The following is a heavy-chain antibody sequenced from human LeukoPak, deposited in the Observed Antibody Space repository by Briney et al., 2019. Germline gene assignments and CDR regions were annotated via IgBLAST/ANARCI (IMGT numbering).Heavy chain of an antibody. CDR3: TREKNDYGDYDAFDI. CDR2: ISSRGTTI. Sequence: GGSLRLSCAASGFAFSDYYMSWIRQAPGKGLEWVSYISSRGTTIYYADSVKGRFTISRDSAENSLYLQMNSLRAEDTAVYYCTREKNDYGDYDAFDIWGQGTMVTVSS. CDR1: GFAFSDYY. V-gene: IGHV3-11*01. J-gene: IGHJ3*02. D-gene: IGHD4/OR15-4a*01.